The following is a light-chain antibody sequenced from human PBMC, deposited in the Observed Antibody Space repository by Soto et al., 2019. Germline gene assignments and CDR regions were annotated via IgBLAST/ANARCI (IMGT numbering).Light chain of an antibody. J-gene: IGKJ1*01. CDR2: WAS. CDR1: RSVLYSSNTMNY. CDR3: QQYYSTPCT. Sequence: DVVLTQSPDSLAVSLGERATINCKSSRSVLYSSNTMNYLAWYQQKAGQPPKLLIYWASTRESGVPDRFGGSGSGTEFTLTISSLQAEDVSVYYCQQYYSTPCTFGQGTKVEIK. V-gene: IGKV4-1*01.